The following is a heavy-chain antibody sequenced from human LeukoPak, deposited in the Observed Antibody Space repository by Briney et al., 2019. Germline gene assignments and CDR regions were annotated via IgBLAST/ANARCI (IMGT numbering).Heavy chain of an antibody. Sequence: GGSLRLSCSGSGFRFGGYALSWVRQAPGKGLEWVGFVRSKALYGTSEYAASVEGRFSISRDDSNNIVYLQMNSLKTEDTAVYFCVRESVRDYYFDFWGQGTLVTVSS. CDR3: VRESVRDYYFDF. CDR1: GFRFGGYA. CDR2: VRSKALYGTS. V-gene: IGHV3-49*04. D-gene: IGHD3-10*02. J-gene: IGHJ4*02.